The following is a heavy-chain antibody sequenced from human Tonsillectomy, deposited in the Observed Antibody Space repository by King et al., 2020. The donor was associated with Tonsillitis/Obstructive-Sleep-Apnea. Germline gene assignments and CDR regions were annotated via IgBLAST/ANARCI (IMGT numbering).Heavy chain of an antibody. Sequence: VQLQESGPGLVKPPETLSLTCTISGGSITTYYWSWIRQPPGKGLAWIGYIHYSGITNYNPSFKSRVAISVDTPKNQFSLKLSSVTAADTALYFCARGHTAFFDSWGPGILVTVSS. D-gene: IGHD2-21*02. J-gene: IGHJ4*02. CDR1: GGSITTYY. CDR3: ARGHTAFFDS. CDR2: IHYSGIT. V-gene: IGHV4-59*01.